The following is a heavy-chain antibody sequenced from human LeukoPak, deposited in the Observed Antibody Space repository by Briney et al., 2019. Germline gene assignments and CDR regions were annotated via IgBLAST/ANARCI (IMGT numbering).Heavy chain of an antibody. CDR1: GGTFSSYA. CDR2: IIPISGTA. D-gene: IGHD6-13*01. Sequence: VASVKVSCKASGGTFSSYAISWVRQAPGQGLEWMGGIIPISGTANYAQKFQGRVTITADESTSTAYMELSSLRSEDTAVYYCASHASGAAGILDRYNWFDPWGQGTLVTVSS. J-gene: IGHJ5*02. CDR3: ASHASGAAGILDRYNWFDP. V-gene: IGHV1-69*13.